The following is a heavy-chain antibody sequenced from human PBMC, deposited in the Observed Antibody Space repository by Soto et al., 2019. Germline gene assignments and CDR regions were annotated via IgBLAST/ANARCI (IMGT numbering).Heavy chain of an antibody. CDR3: ARGSAAAAWFY. CDR2: ITDSGGRT. V-gene: IGHV3-23*01. J-gene: IGHJ4*02. D-gene: IGHD6-25*01. Sequence: GVSLRLSCAASGFTFSSYAMTWVRQAPGKGLEWVSSITDSGGRTYYADSVKGRFTISRDNSRNTLSLQMSSLRVEDTAVYYCARGSAAAAWFYWGQGTLVTVSS. CDR1: GFTFSSYA.